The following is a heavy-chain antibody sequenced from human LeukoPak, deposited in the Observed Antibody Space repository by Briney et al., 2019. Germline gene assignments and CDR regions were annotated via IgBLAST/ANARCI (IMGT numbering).Heavy chain of an antibody. CDR1: GGSISSYY. CDR2: IYYSGST. D-gene: IGHD4-17*01. V-gene: IGHV4-59*01. J-gene: IGHJ6*02. CDR3: ARFPFLGDPDYYYYYGMDV. Sequence: SETLSLTCTVSGGSISSYYWSRIRQPPGKGLEWIGYIYYSGSTNYNPSLKSRVTISVDTSKNQFSLKLSSVTAADTAVYYCARFPFLGDPDYYYYYGMDVWGQGTTVTVSS.